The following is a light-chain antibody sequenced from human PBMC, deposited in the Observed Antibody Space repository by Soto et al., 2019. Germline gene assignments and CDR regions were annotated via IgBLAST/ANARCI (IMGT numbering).Light chain of an antibody. Sequence: QSVLTQPASVSGSPGQSITISCTGTSSDVGSYNLVSWYQQHPGKAPKLMIYEGSKRPSGVSNRCSGSKSGNTASLTISGLQAEDEADYYCCSYAGSSTVVFGGGTKLTVL. CDR1: SSDVGSYNL. J-gene: IGLJ3*02. CDR2: EGS. V-gene: IGLV2-23*01. CDR3: CSYAGSSTVV.